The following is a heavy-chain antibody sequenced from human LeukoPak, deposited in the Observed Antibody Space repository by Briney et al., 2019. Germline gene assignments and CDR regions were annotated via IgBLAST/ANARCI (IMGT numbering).Heavy chain of an antibody. V-gene: IGHV3-30*04. CDR3: TREILAAGKTLTY. CDR1: GFTFSSYA. CDR2: ISYDGSNK. D-gene: IGHD6-13*01. J-gene: IGHJ4*02. Sequence: GRSLRLSCAASGFTFSSYAMHWVRQAPGKVLEWVAVISYDGSNKYYADSVKGRFTISRDNSKNTLYLQMNSLRAEDTAVYYCTREILAAGKTLTYWGQGNLITVSS.